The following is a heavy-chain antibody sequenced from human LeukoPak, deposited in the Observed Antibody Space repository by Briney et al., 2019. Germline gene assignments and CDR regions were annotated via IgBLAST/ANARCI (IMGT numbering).Heavy chain of an antibody. CDR2: INHSGST. V-gene: IGHV4-34*01. J-gene: IGHJ4*02. CDR3: ARGSSSSSLIDY. D-gene: IGHD6-13*01. CDR1: GGSFSGYC. Sequence: SETLSLTCAVYGGSFSGYCWSWIRQPPGKGLEWIGEINHSGSTNYNPSLKSRVTISVDTSKNQFSLKLSSVTAADTAVYYCARGSSSSSLIDYWGQGTLVTVSS.